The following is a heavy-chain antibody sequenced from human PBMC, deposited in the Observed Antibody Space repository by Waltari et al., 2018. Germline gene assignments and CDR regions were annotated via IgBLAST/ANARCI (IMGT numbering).Heavy chain of an antibody. CDR1: GDSISSGTYS. CDR2: IYYTGIT. D-gene: IGHD3-3*01. Sequence: QLHLQESGPGLVRPSETLSLTCTVSGDSISSGTYSWGWVRQPPGKGLEWIATIYYTGITYYNPSLKSRVTMSVDSSKNHFSLKLSSVTAADTAVYYGARQFWNGYFDRFDFWGQGTLVTVSS. CDR3: ARQFWNGYFDRFDF. V-gene: IGHV4-39*07. J-gene: IGHJ4*02.